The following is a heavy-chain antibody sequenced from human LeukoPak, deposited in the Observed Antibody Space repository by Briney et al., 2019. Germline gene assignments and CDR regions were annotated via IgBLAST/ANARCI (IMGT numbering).Heavy chain of an antibody. J-gene: IGHJ4*02. Sequence: PSETLSLTCAVYGGSFSGYYWSWIRQPPGKGLEWIGEINHSGSTNYNPSLKSRVTISVDTSKNQFSLKLSSVTAADTAVYYCTRPYKEQLDFDHWGQGTLVIVSS. D-gene: IGHD1-1*01. V-gene: IGHV4-34*01. CDR3: TRPYKEQLDFDH. CDR2: INHSGST. CDR1: GGSFSGYY.